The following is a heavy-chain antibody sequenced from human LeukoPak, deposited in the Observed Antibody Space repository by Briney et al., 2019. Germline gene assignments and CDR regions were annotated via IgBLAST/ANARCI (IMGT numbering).Heavy chain of an antibody. CDR1: GFRFSSYA. D-gene: IGHD1-7*01. V-gene: IGHV3-23*01. Sequence: GGSLRLSCAASGFRFSSYAMSWVRQAPGKGLEWVSAISGSGVSTYYADSVKGRFTVSRDNSKNTLYLQMSSLRAEDTAVYYCAKDERNWNYDLASQTYDWGQGTLVTVSS. CDR3: AKDERNWNYDLASQTYD. CDR2: ISGSGVST. J-gene: IGHJ4*02.